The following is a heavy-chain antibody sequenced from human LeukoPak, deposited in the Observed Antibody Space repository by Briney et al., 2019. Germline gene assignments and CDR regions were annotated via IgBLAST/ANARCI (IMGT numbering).Heavy chain of an antibody. V-gene: IGHV3-7*05. CDR2: LNQDGSEK. D-gene: IGHD3-10*01. J-gene: IGHJ4*02. CDR3: GEGRKGAWFPNY. CDR1: GFTFGAYW. Sequence: PRGSLRLSCAASGFTFGAYWMTSVRQAPGKGLEWVAHLNQDGSEKYYVDSVKGRFTISRDNAKNSLYLQMNGLRAEDTAVYYCGEGRKGAWFPNYWGQGTLVTVSS.